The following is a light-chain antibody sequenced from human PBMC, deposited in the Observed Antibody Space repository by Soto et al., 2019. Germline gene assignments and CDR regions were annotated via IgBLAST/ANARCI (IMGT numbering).Light chain of an antibody. CDR1: SSDVGSYNY. J-gene: IGLJ1*01. V-gene: IGLV2-14*01. CDR3: SSYAGSNSLV. CDR2: EVS. Sequence: QSALTQPASVSGSPGQSITISCTGTSSDVGSYNYVSWYQQHPGKAPKLIIYEVSDRPSGISSRFSGSKSGNTASLTISGLQTEDEADYFCSSYAGSNSLVFGSGTKVTVL.